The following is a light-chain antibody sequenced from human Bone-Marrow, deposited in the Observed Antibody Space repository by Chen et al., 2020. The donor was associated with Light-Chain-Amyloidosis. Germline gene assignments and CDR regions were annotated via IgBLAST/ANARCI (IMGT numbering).Light chain of an antibody. CDR2: GAS. CDR1: QSVSSSY. V-gene: IGKV3-20*01. CDR3: QQYGSSPRLA. J-gene: IGKJ4*01. Sequence: EIVLTQSPGTLSLSPGERATLSCRASQSVSSSYLAWYQQKPGQAPRLLIYGASSRAAGIPDWLSGNGSVTGVTLTISRLVPQDFSGYDCQQYGSSPRLAFGGATKVEFK.